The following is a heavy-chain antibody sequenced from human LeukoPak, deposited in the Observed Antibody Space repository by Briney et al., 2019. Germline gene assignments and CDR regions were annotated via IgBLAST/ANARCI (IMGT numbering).Heavy chain of an antibody. V-gene: IGHV3-33*01. J-gene: IGHJ4*02. CDR1: GFAFNTYA. CDR3: ARENFGSGSYPDF. CDR2: IWHDGSHK. D-gene: IGHD3-10*01. Sequence: PGRSLRLSCAASGFAFNTYAMHWVRQAPGQGLEWVALIWHDGSHKFYSNSVRGQFTISRDNSKNTVSLQMNNLRPEDTAVYYCARENFGSGSYPDFWGQGTLVTVSS.